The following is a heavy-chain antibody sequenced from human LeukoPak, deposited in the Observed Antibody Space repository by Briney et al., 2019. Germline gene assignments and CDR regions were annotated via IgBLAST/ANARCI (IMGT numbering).Heavy chain of an antibody. D-gene: IGHD5-18*01. CDR3: ARGPDTAMVDY. Sequence: PSETLSLTCTVSGGSISSYYWSWIRQPPGKGLEWIGYIYYSGSTNYNPSLKSRVTISVDTSKNQFSLKLSSVTAADTAVYYCARGPDTAMVDYWGQGTLVTVSS. J-gene: IGHJ4*02. V-gene: IGHV4-59*01. CDR1: GGSISSYY. CDR2: IYYSGST.